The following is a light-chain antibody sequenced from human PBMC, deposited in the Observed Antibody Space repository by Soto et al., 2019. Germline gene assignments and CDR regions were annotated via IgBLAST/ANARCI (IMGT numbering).Light chain of an antibody. Sequence: EIVMTQSPATLSVSPGERATLSCRASQSVSSNLAWYQQKPGQAPRLLIYGASTRATGIPARFSGSGSGTEFTLTFSSLQSEDFAVYYCQQYNNWPGTFGGGTKVDIK. CDR3: QQYNNWPGT. CDR1: QSVSSN. J-gene: IGKJ4*01. CDR2: GAS. V-gene: IGKV3-15*01.